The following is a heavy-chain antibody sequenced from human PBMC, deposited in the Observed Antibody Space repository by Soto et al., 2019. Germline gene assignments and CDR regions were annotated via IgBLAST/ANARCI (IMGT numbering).Heavy chain of an antibody. J-gene: IGHJ4*02. CDR2: ISGSGGST. V-gene: IGHV3-23*01. D-gene: IGHD4-17*01. CDR3: ATSRPTTVTTDDILDYFDY. CDR1: GFTFSSYA. Sequence: GGSLRLSCAASGFTFSSYAMSWVRQAPGKGLEWVSAISGSGGSTYYADSVKGRFTISRDNSKNTLYLQMNSLRAEDTAVYYCATSRPTTVTTDDILDYFDYWGQGTLVTVSS.